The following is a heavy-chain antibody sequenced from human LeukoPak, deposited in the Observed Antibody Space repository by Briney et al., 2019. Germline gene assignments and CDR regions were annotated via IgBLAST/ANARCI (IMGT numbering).Heavy chain of an antibody. D-gene: IGHD1-14*01. V-gene: IGHV5-51*01. Sequence: GESLKISCKGSGYSFTTYWIGWVRQVPGKGLEWMGIIYPADSQTHYTPPFQGQVTISVDRSTSTAYLQWSSLKASDTAVYYCARRKYFSTWFEPWGQGTLVTVSS. CDR3: ARRKYFSTWFEP. J-gene: IGHJ5*02. CDR2: IYPADSQT. CDR1: GYSFTTYW.